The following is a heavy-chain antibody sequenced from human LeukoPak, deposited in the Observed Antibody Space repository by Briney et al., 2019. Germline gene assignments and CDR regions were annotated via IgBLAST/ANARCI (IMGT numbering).Heavy chain of an antibody. CDR3: ARVRGEDFDY. D-gene: IGHD2-21*01. V-gene: IGHV4-59*08. CDR2: IYYSGST. Sequence: SETLSLTCIVSGDSISSYYWSWTRQPPGKGLEWIGYIYYSGSTNYNPSLKSRVTISIDTSKNQFSLKLSSVTAADTAVYYCARVRGEDFDYWGQGTLVTVSS. CDR1: GDSISSYY. J-gene: IGHJ4*02.